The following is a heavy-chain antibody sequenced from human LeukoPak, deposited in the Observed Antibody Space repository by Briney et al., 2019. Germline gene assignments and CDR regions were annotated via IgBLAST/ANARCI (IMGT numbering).Heavy chain of an antibody. CDR3: AREERYSSSWGRYYYYGMDV. V-gene: IGHV4-59*12. CDR2: IYYSGST. J-gene: IGHJ6*02. D-gene: IGHD6-13*01. CDR1: GGSISSYY. Sequence: SETLSLTCTVSGGSISSYYWSWIRQPPGKGLEWIGYIYYSGSTNYNPSLKSRVTISVDTSKNQFSLKLSSGTAADTAVYYCAREERYSSSWGRYYYYGMDVWGQGTTVTVSS.